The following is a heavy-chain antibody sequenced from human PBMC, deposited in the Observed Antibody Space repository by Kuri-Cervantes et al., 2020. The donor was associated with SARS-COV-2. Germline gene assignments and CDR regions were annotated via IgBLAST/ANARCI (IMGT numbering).Heavy chain of an antibody. J-gene: IGHJ6*02. CDR3: ARTNRGRYYYYGMDV. V-gene: IGHV4-34*01. CDR2: INHSGST. Sequence: GSLRLSCAAYGGSFSGYYWSWIRQPPGKGLEWIGEINHSGSTNYNPSLKSRVTISVDTSKNQFSLKLSSVTAADTAVYYCARTNRGRYYYYGMDVWGQGTTVTVSS. CDR1: GGSFSGYY. D-gene: IGHD3-10*01.